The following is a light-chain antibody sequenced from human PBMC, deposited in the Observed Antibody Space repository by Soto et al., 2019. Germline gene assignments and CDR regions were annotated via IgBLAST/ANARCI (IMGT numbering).Light chain of an antibody. Sequence: EIVMTQSPATLSVSPGERATLSCRASQSIRTNLAWYQQRPGQAPGLLIYGASTRATGIPARFSGSGSGTEFTLTISSLQSEDFAVYFCQQYNNWPDTFGGGTKVDIK. J-gene: IGKJ4*01. CDR2: GAS. CDR1: QSIRTN. CDR3: QQYNNWPDT. V-gene: IGKV3-15*01.